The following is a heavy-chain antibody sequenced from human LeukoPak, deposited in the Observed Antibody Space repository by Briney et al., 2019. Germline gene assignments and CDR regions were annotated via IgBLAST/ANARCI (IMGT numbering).Heavy chain of an antibody. D-gene: IGHD3-22*01. CDR2: IRYDGSNK. CDR3: ANEDYYDSSGYGMDV. J-gene: IGHJ6*02. Sequence: GGSLRLSCAASGFTFSSYGMHWVRQAPGKGLEWVAFIRYDGSNKYYADSVKGRFTISRDNSKNTLYLQMNSLRAEDTAVYYCANEDYYDSSGYGMDVWGQGTTVTVSS. V-gene: IGHV3-30*02. CDR1: GFTFSSYG.